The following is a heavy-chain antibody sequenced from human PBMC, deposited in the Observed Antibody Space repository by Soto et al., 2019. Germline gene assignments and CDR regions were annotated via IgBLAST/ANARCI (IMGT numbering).Heavy chain of an antibody. V-gene: IGHV3-33*01. J-gene: IGHJ4*02. CDR3: LGFVVVTAIIGY. CDR1: GFTFSSYG. D-gene: IGHD2-21*02. Sequence: PGGSLRLSCAASGFTFSSYGMHWVRQAPGKGLEWVAVIWYDGSNKYYADSVKGRFTISRDNSKNSLYLQMNSLRDEDTAVYYCLGFVVVTAIIGYWGQGTLVTVSS. CDR2: IWYDGSNK.